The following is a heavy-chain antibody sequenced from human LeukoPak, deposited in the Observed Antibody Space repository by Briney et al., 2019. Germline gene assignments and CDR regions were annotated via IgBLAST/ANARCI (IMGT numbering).Heavy chain of an antibody. CDR1: DYSISSGYY. CDR3: ARMGQQLSISYFDF. D-gene: IGHD6-13*01. J-gene: IGHJ4*02. V-gene: IGHV4-38-2*02. CDR2: SFHSGVT. Sequence: SETLSLTCTVSDYSISSGYYWGGIRQAPGKGLEWIASSFHSGVTNYNPSLKRRVTVSLDTSKNQFSLRLSSVTAADTAVYFCARMGQQLSISYFDFWGQGTLVSVSS.